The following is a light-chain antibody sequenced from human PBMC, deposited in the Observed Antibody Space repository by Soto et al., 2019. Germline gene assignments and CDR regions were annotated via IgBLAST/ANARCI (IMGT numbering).Light chain of an antibody. CDR1: TGAVTSGHY. Sequence: QAVVTQEPSLTVSPGGTVTLTCGSNTGAVTSGHYPHWLQQRPGQAPRTLIYDTSNKQSWTPAPFSGSLLGGKAALTLSGAQPEDEADYYCLLSYSGGNWVFGGGTKLTVL. CDR2: DTS. V-gene: IGLV7-46*01. J-gene: IGLJ3*02. CDR3: LLSYSGGNWV.